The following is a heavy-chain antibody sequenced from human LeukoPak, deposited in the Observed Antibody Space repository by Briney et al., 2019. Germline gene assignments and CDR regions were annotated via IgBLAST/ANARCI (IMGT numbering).Heavy chain of an antibody. Sequence: PGGSLRLSCAASGFTFSRYDLSWVRQAPGKGPEWVANMKQDASEKYYFGALNGRFTIFRDNAKNSLYLQMNSLRAEDMAVYYCAKWALDGYNDLDYWGQGTLVTVSS. V-gene: IGHV3-7*01. CDR2: MKQDASEK. CDR1: GFTFSRYD. CDR3: AKWALDGYNDLDY. D-gene: IGHD5-24*01. J-gene: IGHJ4*02.